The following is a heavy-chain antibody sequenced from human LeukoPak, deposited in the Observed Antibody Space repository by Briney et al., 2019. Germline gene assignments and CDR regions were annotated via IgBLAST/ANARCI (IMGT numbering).Heavy chain of an antibody. CDR1: GFTFDIYA. CDR3: ARDQLQHCSDGSCYVIDN. CDR2: VSYDGTNK. Sequence: PGGSLRLSCAASGFTFDIYAMHWVRRAPGKGLEWVAVVSYDGTNKYYADSVKGRFTISRDNSQNTLHLQMSSLRVADTAVYYCARDQLQHCSDGSCYVIDNLGPGTLVAVSS. D-gene: IGHD2-15*01. J-gene: IGHJ4*02. V-gene: IGHV3-30*04.